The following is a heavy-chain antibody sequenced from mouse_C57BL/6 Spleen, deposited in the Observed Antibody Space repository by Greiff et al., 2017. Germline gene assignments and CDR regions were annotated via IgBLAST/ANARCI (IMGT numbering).Heavy chain of an antibody. D-gene: IGHD2-1*01. Sequence: QVQLQQSGAELVRPGASVTLSCKASGYTFTDYEMHWVKQTPVHGLEWIGAIDPETGGTAYNQKFKGKAILTADKSSSTAYMKLRSLTSEDSAVYYCTSGGNYSYYYAMDYWGQGTSVTVSS. V-gene: IGHV1-15*01. CDR2: IDPETGGT. J-gene: IGHJ4*01. CDR1: GYTFTDYE. CDR3: TSGGNYSYYYAMDY.